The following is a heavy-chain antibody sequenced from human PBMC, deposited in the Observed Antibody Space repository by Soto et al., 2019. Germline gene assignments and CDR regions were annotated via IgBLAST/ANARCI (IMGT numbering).Heavy chain of an antibody. CDR2: MNPINGAT. V-gene: IGHV1-8*02. D-gene: IGHD6-13*01. Sequence: ASVKVSCKASGYDFTAYDINWVRQASGQGLEWMGWMNPINGATGSARRFQGRVSMTRNTATGTAYLELTSLRSDDSAVYYCGRGPSPRAPAGGTPYYYAMDVWGQGTTVTVYS. CDR3: GRGPSPRAPAGGTPYYYAMDV. J-gene: IGHJ6*02. CDR1: GYDFTAYD.